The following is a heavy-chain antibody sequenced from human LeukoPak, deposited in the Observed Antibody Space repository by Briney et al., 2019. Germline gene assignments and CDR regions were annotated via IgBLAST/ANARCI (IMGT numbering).Heavy chain of an antibody. V-gene: IGHV4-61*02. D-gene: IGHD3-22*01. Sequence: SQTLSLTCTVSGGSLSSGSYYWSWIRQPAGKGLEWIGRIYTSGSTNYNPSLKSRVTISVDTSKTQCSLKLSSVTAADTAVYYCAREPTMIVVVITDAFDIWGQGTMVTVSS. CDR3: AREPTMIVVVITDAFDI. CDR1: GGSLSSGSYY. J-gene: IGHJ3*02. CDR2: IYTSGST.